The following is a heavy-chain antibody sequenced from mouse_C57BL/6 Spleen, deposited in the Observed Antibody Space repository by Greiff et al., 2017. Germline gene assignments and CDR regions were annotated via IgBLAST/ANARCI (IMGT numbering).Heavy chain of an antibody. Sequence: EVHLVESGPGLVKPSQSLSLTCSVTGYSITSGYYWNWIRQFPGNKLEWMGYISYDGSNNYNPSLKNRISITRDTSKNQFFLKLNSVTTEDTATYYGARRENYGAMDYWGQGTSVTVSS. V-gene: IGHV3-6*01. CDR1: GYSITSGYY. CDR3: ARRENYGAMDY. J-gene: IGHJ4*01. D-gene: IGHD1-1*01. CDR2: ISYDGSN.